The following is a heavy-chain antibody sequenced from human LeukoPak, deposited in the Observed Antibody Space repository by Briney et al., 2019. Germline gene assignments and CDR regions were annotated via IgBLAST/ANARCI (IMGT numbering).Heavy chain of an antibody. V-gene: IGHV4-39*07. CDR3: ASSHVDTVNDY. CDR1: GGSLSSSGYY. D-gene: IGHD5-18*01. CDR2: IYYSGST. Sequence: SETLSLTCNVSGGSLSSSGYYWGWIRQPPGKGLEWIGSIYYSGSTYYNPSLKSRVTISVDKSKNQFSLKLSSVTAADTAVYYCASSHVDTVNDYWGQGTLVTVSS. J-gene: IGHJ4*02.